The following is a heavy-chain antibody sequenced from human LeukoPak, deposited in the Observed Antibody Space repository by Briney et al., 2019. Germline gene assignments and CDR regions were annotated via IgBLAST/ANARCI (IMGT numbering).Heavy chain of an antibody. J-gene: IGHJ4*02. CDR3: ATVPYRHMIVVNYFDY. CDR2: FDPEDGET. D-gene: IGHD3-22*01. Sequence: ASVTVSCKVSGYTLTELSMHWVRQDPGKGREWMGGFDPEDGETIYAQKFQGRVTMTEDTSSDAAYMELSSLRSEDTAVYYCATVPYRHMIVVNYFDYWGQGTLVTVSS. CDR1: GYTLTELS. V-gene: IGHV1-24*01.